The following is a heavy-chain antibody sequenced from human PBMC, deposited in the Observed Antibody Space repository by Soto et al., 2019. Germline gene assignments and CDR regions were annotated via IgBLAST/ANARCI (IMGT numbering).Heavy chain of an antibody. CDR1: GATFSTSS. CDR2: IIPIFGTT. Sequence: QVQLEQSGAEVKKPGSSVKVSCKVSGATFSTSSISWVRQAPGQGLEWMGAIIPIFGTTNYAQEFQGRLTITADESTRTAYMELTTLGSQDTALYFCARVNLEDIDLRGYCFDSWGQGTLVTVSS. D-gene: IGHD3-3*01. CDR3: ARVNLEDIDLRGYCFDS. J-gene: IGHJ4*02. V-gene: IGHV1-69*01.